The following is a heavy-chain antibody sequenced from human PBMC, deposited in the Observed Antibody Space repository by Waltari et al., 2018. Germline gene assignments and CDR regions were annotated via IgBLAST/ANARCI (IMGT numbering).Heavy chain of an antibody. CDR1: GDSVSSNSAA. Sequence: QVQLQQSGPGLVKPSHTLSLTCAISGDSVSSNSAAWNWIRQSPSRGLEWLGRTYYRSKWYNDYAVSVKSRITINPDTSKNQFSLQLNAVTPEDTAVYYCARGGEQWLVRDWYFDLWGRGTLVTVSS. D-gene: IGHD6-19*01. CDR2: TYYRSKWYN. J-gene: IGHJ2*01. V-gene: IGHV6-1*01. CDR3: ARGGEQWLVRDWYFDL.